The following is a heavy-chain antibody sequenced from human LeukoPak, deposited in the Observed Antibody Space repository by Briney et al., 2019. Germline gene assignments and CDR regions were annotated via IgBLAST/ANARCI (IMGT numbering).Heavy chain of an antibody. Sequence: GGSLRLSCAASGFTFSSYGMHWVRQAPGKGLEWVAVISYDGSNKYYADSVKGRFTISRDNSKNTLYLQMNSLRAEDTAVYYCAKDSASGGDFWGYFDLWGRGTQVTVSS. J-gene: IGHJ2*01. V-gene: IGHV3-30*18. CDR1: GFTFSSYG. CDR2: ISYDGSNK. D-gene: IGHD2-21*02. CDR3: AKDSASGGDFWGYFDL.